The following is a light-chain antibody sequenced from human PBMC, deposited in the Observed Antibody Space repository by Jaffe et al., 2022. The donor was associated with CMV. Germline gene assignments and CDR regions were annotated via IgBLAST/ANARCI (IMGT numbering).Light chain of an antibody. J-gene: IGLJ3*02. CDR1: SSNIGAGYD. V-gene: IGLV1-40*01. CDR3: QSYDSKLSISWV. Sequence: QSVLTQPPSVSGAPGQRVTISCTGSSSNIGAGYDVYWYQQLPGTAPKLLIYGNNSRPSGVPDRFSGSKSGTSASLAITGLQTEDEADYYCQSYDSKLSISWVFGGGTKLTVV. CDR2: GNN.